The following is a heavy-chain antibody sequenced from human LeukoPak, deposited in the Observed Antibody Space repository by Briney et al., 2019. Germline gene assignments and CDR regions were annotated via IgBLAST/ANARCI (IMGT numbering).Heavy chain of an antibody. CDR2: ISSSGSTI. CDR3: AKERGAAAVAYFDY. V-gene: IGHV3-48*03. D-gene: IGHD6-13*01. Sequence: GGSLRLSCAASGFTFSSYEMNWVRQAPGKGLEWVSYISSSGSTIYYADSVKGRFTISRDNAKNSLYLQMNSLRAEDTAVYYCAKERGAAAVAYFDYWGQGTLVTVSS. J-gene: IGHJ4*02. CDR1: GFTFSSYE.